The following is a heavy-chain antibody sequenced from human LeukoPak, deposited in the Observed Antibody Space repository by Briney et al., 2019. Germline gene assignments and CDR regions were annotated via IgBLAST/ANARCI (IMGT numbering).Heavy chain of an antibody. D-gene: IGHD6-13*01. CDR2: INPNSGGT. J-gene: IGHJ4*02. Sequence: ASVKVSCKASGYTFSSYYMHWVRQAPGQGLEWMGWINPNSGGTNYAQKFQGRVTMTRDTSISTAYMELSRLRSDDTAVYYCARDLRIAAAGTLPAYWGQGTLVTVSS. V-gene: IGHV1-2*02. CDR1: GYTFSSYY. CDR3: ARDLRIAAAGTLPAY.